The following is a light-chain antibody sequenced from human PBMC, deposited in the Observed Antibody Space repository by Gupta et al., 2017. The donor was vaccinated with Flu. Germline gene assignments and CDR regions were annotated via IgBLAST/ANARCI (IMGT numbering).Light chain of an antibody. CDR1: QVINDW. Sequence: DVQMTQSPSTLSASVGDRVTITCRASQVINDWLAWYQQKPGKAPKLLIYKASNLQTGVPSRFSGSGFGTEFTLTISSLQPDDFATYYCQKYNSYSRITFGGGTKVGMK. V-gene: IGKV1-5*03. J-gene: IGKJ4*01. CDR3: QKYNSYSRIT. CDR2: KAS.